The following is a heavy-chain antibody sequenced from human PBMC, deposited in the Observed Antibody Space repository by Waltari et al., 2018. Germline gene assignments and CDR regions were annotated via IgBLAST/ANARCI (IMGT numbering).Heavy chain of an antibody. J-gene: IGHJ4*02. D-gene: IGHD4-4*01. Sequence: QVQLQVSGPGLVKPSETLSLTCAVSGYSISSGYYWGWIRQPPGKGLEWIGSIYHSGSTYYNPSLKSRVTISVDTSKNQFSLKLSSVTAADTAVYYCARLTVTSLFDYWGQGTLVTVSS. V-gene: IGHV4-38-2*01. CDR1: GYSISSGYY. CDR3: ARLTVTSLFDY. CDR2: IYHSGST.